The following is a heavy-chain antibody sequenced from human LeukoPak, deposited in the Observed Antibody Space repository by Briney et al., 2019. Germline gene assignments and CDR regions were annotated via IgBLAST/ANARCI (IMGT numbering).Heavy chain of an antibody. D-gene: IGHD3-22*01. V-gene: IGHV4-39*07. CDR3: ARAGIRGYYYFDY. Sequence: SETLSLTCTVSGGSISSSSYYWGWIRQPPGKGLEWIGSIYYSGSTYYNPSLKSRVTISVDTSKNQFSLKLSSVTAADTAVYYCARAGIRGYYYFDYWGQGTLVTVSS. CDR1: GGSISSSSYY. CDR2: IYYSGST. J-gene: IGHJ4*02.